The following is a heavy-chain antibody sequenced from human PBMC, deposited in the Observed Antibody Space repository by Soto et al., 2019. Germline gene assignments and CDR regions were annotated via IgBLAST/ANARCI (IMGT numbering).Heavy chain of an antibody. V-gene: IGHV4-34*01. CDR1: GGSFRNNY. CDR2: VNHSGGA. Sequence: PSETLSLTCGVYGGSFRNNYWIWVRQPRGKGKEWIGEVNHSGGATYNPYLQRRLTISLATPTNQYPLKMTAVTAADTARYCCTRAERFPGCWYDPWGQGTQVTVSS. CDR3: TRAERFPGCWYDP. J-gene: IGHJ5*02. D-gene: IGHD3-10*01.